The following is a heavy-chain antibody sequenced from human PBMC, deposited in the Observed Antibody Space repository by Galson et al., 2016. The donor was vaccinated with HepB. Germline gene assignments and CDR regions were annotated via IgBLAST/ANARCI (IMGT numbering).Heavy chain of an antibody. CDR2: IYTSGRT. J-gene: IGHJ6*03. V-gene: IGHV4-61*02. CDR1: GGSISSGSYY. D-gene: IGHD5-12*01. Sequence: TLSLTCTVSGGSISSGSYYWSWIRQPAGRGLEWIGRIYTSGRTSYNPSLQSRVTMSLDASKNHFSLSLSSVTAADTAVYYCARGTYSGYTYYYYLEVWGKGTTVTVSS. CDR3: ARGTYSGYTYYYYLEV.